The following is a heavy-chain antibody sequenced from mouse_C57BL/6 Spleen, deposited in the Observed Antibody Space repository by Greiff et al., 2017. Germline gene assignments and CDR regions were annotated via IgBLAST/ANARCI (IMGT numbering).Heavy chain of an antibody. V-gene: IGHV1-54*01. Sequence: VQLQQSGAELVRPGTSVKVSCKASGYAFTNYLLEWVKQRPGQGFEWIGVINPGSGGTNYNEKFKGKATLTADKSSSTAYMQLSSLTSEASAVYFCARGGYDYDGGDFDYWGQGTTLTVSS. CDR2: INPGSGGT. D-gene: IGHD2-4*01. CDR3: ARGGYDYDGGDFDY. J-gene: IGHJ2*01. CDR1: GYAFTNYL.